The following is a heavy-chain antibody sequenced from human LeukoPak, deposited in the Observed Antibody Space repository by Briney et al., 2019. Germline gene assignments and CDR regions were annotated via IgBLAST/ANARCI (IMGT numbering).Heavy chain of an antibody. Sequence: AGGSLRLSCAASGLTFSRYWLTWVRQAPGKGLEWVANINQDGSEKNYVDSVKGRFTISRDNAKSSPYLQMNSLRDEDTAVYYCAKDSTGSGWRYFDYWGQGTLVTVSS. V-gene: IGHV3-7*03. CDR1: GLTFSRYW. J-gene: IGHJ4*02. D-gene: IGHD6-19*01. CDR2: INQDGSEK. CDR3: AKDSTGSGWRYFDY.